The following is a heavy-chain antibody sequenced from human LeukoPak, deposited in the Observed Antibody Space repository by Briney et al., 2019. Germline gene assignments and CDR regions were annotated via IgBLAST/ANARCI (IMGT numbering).Heavy chain of an antibody. D-gene: IGHD2-2*01. V-gene: IGHV3-33*06. J-gene: IGHJ4*02. CDR2: IWYDGSNK. CDR1: GFTFSSYG. Sequence: PGRSLRLSCAASGFTFSSYGMHWVRQAPGKGLEWVAVIWYDGSNKYYADSVKGRFTISRDNSKNTLYLQMNSLRAEDTAVYYCAKANGGDIVVVPAARTFDRGFDYWGQGTLVTVSS. CDR3: AKANGGDIVVVPAARTFDRGFDY.